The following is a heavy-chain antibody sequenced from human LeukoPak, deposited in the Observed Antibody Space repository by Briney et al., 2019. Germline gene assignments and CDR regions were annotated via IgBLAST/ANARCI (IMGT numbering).Heavy chain of an antibody. CDR1: GFTFSSYN. CDR3: ARAHLTVTNYFDY. CDR2: ISSSGSTI. J-gene: IGHJ4*02. D-gene: IGHD4-17*01. V-gene: IGHV3-48*04. Sequence: GGSLRLSCAASGFTFSSYNMNWVRQAPGKGLEWVSYISSSGSTIYYADSVKGRFTISRDNAKNSLYLQMNTLRAEDTAVYYCARAHLTVTNYFDYWGQGTLVTVSS.